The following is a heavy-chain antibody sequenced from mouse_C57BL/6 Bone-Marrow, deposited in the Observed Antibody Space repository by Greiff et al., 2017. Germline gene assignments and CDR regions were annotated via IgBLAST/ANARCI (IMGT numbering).Heavy chain of an antibody. V-gene: IGHV1-69*01. CDR2: IDPSDSYT. CDR3: ARGGSYYDYDVSWFAY. D-gene: IGHD2-4*01. CDR1: GYTFTSYW. J-gene: IGHJ3*01. Sequence: QVQLQQPGAELVMPGASVKLSCKASGYTFTSYWMHWVKQRPGQGLEWIGEIDPSDSYTNYNKKFKGKSTLTVDKSSSTAYMQLSSLTSEDSAVYYCARGGSYYDYDVSWFAYWGQGTLVTVSA.